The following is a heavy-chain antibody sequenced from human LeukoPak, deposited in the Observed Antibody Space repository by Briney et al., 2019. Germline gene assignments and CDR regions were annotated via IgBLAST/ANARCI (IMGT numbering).Heavy chain of an antibody. CDR1: GFTFTAFW. Sequence: GGSLTLSCAASGFTFTAFWMHWVRQAPGKGLMWVSRINNDGSDAIYADSVKGRFTISRDNAQNTLYLQMNSLRDEDTAVYYCARGGYSHGFDIWGQGTMVTVSS. CDR3: ARGGYSHGFDI. CDR2: INNDGSDA. V-gene: IGHV3-74*01. J-gene: IGHJ3*02. D-gene: IGHD5-18*01.